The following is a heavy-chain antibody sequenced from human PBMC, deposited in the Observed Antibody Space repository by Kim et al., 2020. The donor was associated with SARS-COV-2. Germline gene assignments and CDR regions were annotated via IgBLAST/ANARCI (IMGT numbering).Heavy chain of an antibody. D-gene: IGHD3-3*01. Sequence: ASVKVSCKPSGYTFTSYYMHWVRQAPGQGLEWMGIINPSGGSTSYAQKFQGRVTMTRDTSTSTVYMELSSLRSEDTAVYYCARDRKITIFGVVMPYYYGMDVWGQGTTVTVSS. CDR1: GYTFTSYY. CDR2: INPSGGST. CDR3: ARDRKITIFGVVMPYYYGMDV. J-gene: IGHJ6*02. V-gene: IGHV1-46*01.